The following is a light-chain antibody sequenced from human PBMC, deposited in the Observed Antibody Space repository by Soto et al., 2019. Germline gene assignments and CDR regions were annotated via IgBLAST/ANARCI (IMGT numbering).Light chain of an antibody. CDR3: QQRSNWLT. J-gene: IGKJ4*01. V-gene: IGKV3-11*01. Sequence: EIVLTQSPAALSLSPGERANLSCRDSQSVSSYLAWYQQKPGQAPRLLIYDASNRATGIPARFSGSGSGTDFTLTISSLEPEDFAVYYCQQRSNWLTFGGGTKVEIK. CDR1: QSVSSY. CDR2: DAS.